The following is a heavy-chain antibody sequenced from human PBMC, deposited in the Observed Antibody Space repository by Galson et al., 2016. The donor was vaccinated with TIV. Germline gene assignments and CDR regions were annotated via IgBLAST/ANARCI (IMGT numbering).Heavy chain of an antibody. V-gene: IGHV3-74*01. D-gene: IGHD5-12*01. CDR3: ARTHDIALSPFDI. CDR2: INSDGSTI. CDR1: GFTFNTYW. Sequence: SLRLSCAASGFTFNTYWMHWVRQAPGKGLVWVSRINSDGSTISYVDSVKGRLTISRDNAKNTLYLQMNSLRAEDTALYYCARTHDIALSPFDIWGQGTQVTVSS. J-gene: IGHJ4*02.